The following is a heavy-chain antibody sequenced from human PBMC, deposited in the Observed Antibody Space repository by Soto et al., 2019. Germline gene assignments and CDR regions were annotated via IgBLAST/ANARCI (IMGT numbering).Heavy chain of an antibody. D-gene: IGHD3-22*01. Sequence: SVKVSCKASGFTFTSSAVQWVRQARGQRLEWIGWIVVGSGNTNHAQKFQERVTITRDMSTSTAYMELSSLRSEDTAVYYCAAAYYYDSSGWEPPVNYYYGMDVWGQGTKVTVSS. CDR3: AAAYYYDSSGWEPPVNYYYGMDV. J-gene: IGHJ6*02. V-gene: IGHV1-58*01. CDR1: GFTFTSSA. CDR2: IVVGSGNT.